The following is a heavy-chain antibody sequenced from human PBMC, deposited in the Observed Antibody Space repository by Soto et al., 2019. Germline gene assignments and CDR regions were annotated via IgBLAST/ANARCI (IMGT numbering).Heavy chain of an antibody. J-gene: IGHJ6*02. CDR3: ARGAYYYDSSGYYKRYYYYGMGV. CDR1: GGTFSSYA. D-gene: IGHD3-22*01. V-gene: IGHV1-69*06. CDR2: IIPIFGTA. Sequence: SVKVSCKASGGTFSSYAISWVRQAPGQGLEWMGGIIPIFGTANYAQKFQGRVTITADKSTSTAYMELSSLRSEDTAVYYCARGAYYYDSSGYYKRYYYYGMGVWGQGTTVTVSS.